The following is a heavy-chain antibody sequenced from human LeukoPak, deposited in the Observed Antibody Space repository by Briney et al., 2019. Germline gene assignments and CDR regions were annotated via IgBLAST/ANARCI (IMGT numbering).Heavy chain of an antibody. V-gene: IGHV3-30*18. J-gene: IGHJ4*02. Sequence: GGSLRLSCAVSGFTFRSYGMHWVRQAPGKGLEWVAVISYDGSNKYYADSVKGRFTISRDNSNNTLYLQMNSLRAEDTALYYCAKDDGERLWIDYWGQGTLVTVSS. CDR1: GFTFRSYG. CDR2: ISYDGSNK. D-gene: IGHD1-1*01. CDR3: AKDDGERLWIDY.